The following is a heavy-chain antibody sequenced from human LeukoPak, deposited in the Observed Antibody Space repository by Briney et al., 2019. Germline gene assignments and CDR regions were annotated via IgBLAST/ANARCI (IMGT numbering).Heavy chain of an antibody. CDR1: GYTFTGYC. CDR2: INSDSGFT. J-gene: IGHJ5*02. CDR3: ARNFDMKGFDP. V-gene: IGHV1-2*02. D-gene: IGHD3-9*01. Sequence: GASVKVSCKASGYTFTGYCMNWVRQAPGQGLEWMGWINSDSGFTKYAQKFQGRVTMTRDTSITTVYMVLTRLTSDDTAVYYCARNFDMKGFDPWGQGTLVTVSS.